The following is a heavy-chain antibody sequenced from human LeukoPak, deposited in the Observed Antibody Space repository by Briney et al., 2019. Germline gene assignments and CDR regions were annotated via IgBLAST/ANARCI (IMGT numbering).Heavy chain of an antibody. J-gene: IGHJ3*02. Sequence: SETLSLTCTVSGGSISSGSYYWSWIRQPAGKGLEWIGRIYTSGSTNYNPSLKSRVTISVDTSKNQFSLKLSSVTAADTAVYYCARGLLGSYAFDIWGQGTMVTVSS. CDR2: IYTSGST. CDR3: ARGLLGSYAFDI. D-gene: IGHD2-15*01. CDR1: GGSISSGSYY. V-gene: IGHV4-61*02.